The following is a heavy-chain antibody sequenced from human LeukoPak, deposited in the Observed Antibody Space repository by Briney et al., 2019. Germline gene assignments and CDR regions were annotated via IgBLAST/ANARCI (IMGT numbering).Heavy chain of an antibody. CDR3: ARRILYSSSALYYYYYYMDV. CDR1: GGSFSGYY. J-gene: IGHJ6*03. D-gene: IGHD6-6*01. CDR2: INHSGST. V-gene: IGHV4-34*01. Sequence: SETLSLTCAVYGGSFSGYYWSWIRQPPGKGLEWIGEINHSGSTNYNPSLKSRVTISVDTSKNQFSLKLSSVTAADTAVYYCARRILYSSSALYYYYYYMDVWGKGTTLTVSS.